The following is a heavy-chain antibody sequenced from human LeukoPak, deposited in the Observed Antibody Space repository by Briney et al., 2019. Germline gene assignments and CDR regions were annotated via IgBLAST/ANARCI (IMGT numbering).Heavy chain of an antibody. CDR1: GGSISSYY. V-gene: IGHV4-59*01. CDR2: IYYSGST. J-gene: IGHJ5*01. CDR3: ARYGSGSYNWFDS. Sequence: SETLSLTCTVSGGSISSYYWSWIRQPPGKGLEWIGYIYYSGSTNYNPSLKSRVTISVDTSKNQFSLKLSSVTAADTAVYYCARYGSGSYNWFDSWGQGTLVTVSS. D-gene: IGHD3-10*01.